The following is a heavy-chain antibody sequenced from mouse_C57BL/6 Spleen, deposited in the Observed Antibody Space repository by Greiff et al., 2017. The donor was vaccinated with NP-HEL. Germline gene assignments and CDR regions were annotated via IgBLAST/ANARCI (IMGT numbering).Heavy chain of an antibody. V-gene: IGHV14-4*01. J-gene: IGHJ1*03. CDR3: TTRRYYYGSSGDWYFDV. Sequence: EVQLVESGAELVRPGASVKLSCTASGFNIKDDYMHWVKQRPEQGLEWIGWIDPENGDTEYASKFQGKATITADTSSNTAYLQLSSLTSEDTAVYYCTTRRYYYGSSGDWYFDVWGTGTTVTVSS. CDR1: GFNIKDDY. D-gene: IGHD1-1*01. CDR2: IDPENGDT.